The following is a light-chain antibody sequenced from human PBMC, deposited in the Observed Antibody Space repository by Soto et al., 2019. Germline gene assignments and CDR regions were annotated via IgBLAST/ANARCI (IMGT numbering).Light chain of an antibody. CDR1: SSDVGGYNY. Sequence: QSVLTQPASVSGSPGQSITISCTGTSSDVGGYNYVSWYQQLPGKAPKLLIYEVTDRPSGVSNRFSGSRPGNTASLTISGLQGEDEADYYCSSYSRSSTLYVFGTGTKVT. V-gene: IGLV2-14*01. CDR3: SSYSRSSTLYV. CDR2: EVT. J-gene: IGLJ1*01.